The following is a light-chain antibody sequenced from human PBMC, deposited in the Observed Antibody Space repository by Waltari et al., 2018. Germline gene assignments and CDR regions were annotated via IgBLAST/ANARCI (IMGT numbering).Light chain of an antibody. V-gene: IGKV3-20*01. CDR3: QQYGSSPGT. CDR1: HMVGASY. J-gene: IGKJ4*01. CDR2: DGS. Sequence: GAMHMVGASYLAFYQQNPGQSPRRLLYDGSRNATAIPDRVSGIGAETDFTRTSSRLEPECFAVYYCQQYGSSPGTFGGGTKVEIK.